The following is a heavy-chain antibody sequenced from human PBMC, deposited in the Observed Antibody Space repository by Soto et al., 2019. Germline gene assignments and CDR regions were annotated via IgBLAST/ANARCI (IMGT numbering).Heavy chain of an antibody. Sequence: QVQLQESGPGLVKPSQTLSLTCTVSGGSISSGGYYWSWIRQHPGKGLEWIGYIYDSGSTYYNPSLQSRVTISVDTSKNQFSLKLSSVTAADTAVYYCARINSGYETDYWGQGTLVTVSS. D-gene: IGHD5-12*01. CDR3: ARINSGYETDY. J-gene: IGHJ4*02. CDR2: IYDSGST. CDR1: GGSISSGGYY. V-gene: IGHV4-31*03.